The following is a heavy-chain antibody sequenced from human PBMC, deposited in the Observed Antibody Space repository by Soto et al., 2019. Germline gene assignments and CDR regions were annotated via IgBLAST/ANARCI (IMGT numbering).Heavy chain of an antibody. J-gene: IGHJ4*02. V-gene: IGHV1-18*04. D-gene: IGHD3-9*01. CDR3: VLGGLETGYYRDMDY. Sequence: QDHLVQSGGEVKKPGASAKVSCKVSGYTFKNYGINWVRQAPGRGLEWVAWISAYNGDTSYAQHLQGRVTVTTETLTNTAYMELRSLRPDDTAVYFCVLGGLETGYYRDMDYWGQGTLVSVSS. CDR1: GYTFKNYG. CDR2: ISAYNGDT.